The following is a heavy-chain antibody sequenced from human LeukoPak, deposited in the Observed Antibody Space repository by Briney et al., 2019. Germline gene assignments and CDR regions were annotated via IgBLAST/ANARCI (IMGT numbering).Heavy chain of an antibody. Sequence: GESLKISCEGSRYRFTTYWIGWVRQMPGKGLEWMGIIYPGDSDTKYSPSFQGQVTISADKSISTAYLQWSSLKASDTAIYYCARLTTVLTPINYWGQGTLVTVSS. J-gene: IGHJ4*02. CDR1: RYRFTTYW. CDR2: IYPGDSDT. D-gene: IGHD4-23*01. V-gene: IGHV5-51*01. CDR3: ARLTTVLTPINY.